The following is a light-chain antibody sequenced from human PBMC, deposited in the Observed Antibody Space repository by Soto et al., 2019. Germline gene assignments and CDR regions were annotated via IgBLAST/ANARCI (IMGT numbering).Light chain of an antibody. Sequence: QSALTQPPSASGSPGQSVTISCTGTSSDVGGYNYVSWYQQHPGKAPKLMIYEVSKRPSGVPVRFSGSKSGNTASLTVSGLQAEDEADYYCSSYAGSNQVVFGGGTKLTVL. CDR2: EVS. V-gene: IGLV2-8*01. CDR3: SSYAGSNQVV. J-gene: IGLJ2*01. CDR1: SSDVGGYNY.